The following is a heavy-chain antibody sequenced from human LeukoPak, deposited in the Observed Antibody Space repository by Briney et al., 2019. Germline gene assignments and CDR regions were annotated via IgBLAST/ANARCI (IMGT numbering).Heavy chain of an antibody. J-gene: IGHJ1*01. CDR3: ARGRPHCSSTSCREYFQH. V-gene: IGHV1-69*05. CDR1: GGTFSSYA. Sequence: SVKVSCKASGGTFSSYAISWVRQAPGQGLEWMGGIIPIFGTANYAQKFQGRVTITTDESTSTAYMELSSLRSEDTAVYYCARGRPHCSSTSCREYFQHWGQGTLVTVSS. D-gene: IGHD2-2*01. CDR2: IIPIFGTA.